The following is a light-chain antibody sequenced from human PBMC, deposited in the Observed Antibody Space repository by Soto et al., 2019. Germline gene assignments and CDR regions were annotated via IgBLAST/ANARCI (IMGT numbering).Light chain of an antibody. V-gene: IGKV1-5*03. CDR3: KHYNSYSEA. J-gene: IGKJ1*01. CDR1: QTISSW. Sequence: DIQMTQSPSTLSGSVGDRVTITCRASQTISSWLAWYQQKPGKAPKLLIYKASTLKSGVPSRFSGSGSGTEFTLPISSLQPDDFATYYCKHYNSYSEAFGQGTKVELK. CDR2: KAS.